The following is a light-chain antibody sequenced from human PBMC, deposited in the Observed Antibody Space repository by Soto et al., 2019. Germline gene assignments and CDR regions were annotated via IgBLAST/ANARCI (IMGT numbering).Light chain of an antibody. CDR2: GAS. CDR3: QQRSNWIT. Sequence: EIVLTQSPGTLSLSPGERATLSCRASQSVSSSYLAWYQQKPGQAPRLLIYGASSRATGIPARFRGSGSMTDFTLTISSLEPEDFALYYCQQRSNWITFGQGTRLEIK. V-gene: IGKV3D-20*02. J-gene: IGKJ5*01. CDR1: QSVSSSY.